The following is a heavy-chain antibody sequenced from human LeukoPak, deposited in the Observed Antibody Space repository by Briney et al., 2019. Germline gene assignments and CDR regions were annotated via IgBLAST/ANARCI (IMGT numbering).Heavy chain of an antibody. CDR2: IIPIFGTA. CDR3: ATVGMVRGVTPYYFVY. CDR1: GGTFSSYA. D-gene: IGHD3-10*01. Sequence: SVKVSCKASGGTFSSYAISWVRQAPGQGLEWMGGIIPIFGTANYAQKFQGRVTITADESTSTAYMELSSLRSEDTAVYYCATVGMVRGVTPYYFVYWGQGTLVTVSS. V-gene: IGHV1-69*13. J-gene: IGHJ4*02.